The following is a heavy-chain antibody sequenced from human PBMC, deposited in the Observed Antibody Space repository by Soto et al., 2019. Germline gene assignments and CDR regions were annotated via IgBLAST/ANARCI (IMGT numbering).Heavy chain of an antibody. Sequence: SETLSLTCAFYCGSFIGYYWSWIRQPPGKGLEWVGEINHSGSTNYNPSLKSRVTISVDTSKNQFSLKLSSVTAADTAVYYCARGRSLVRMRYYDSSGYVDYWGQGTLVTVSS. V-gene: IGHV4-34*01. D-gene: IGHD3-22*01. CDR1: CGSFIGYY. CDR2: INHSGST. J-gene: IGHJ4*02. CDR3: ARGRSLVRMRYYDSSGYVDY.